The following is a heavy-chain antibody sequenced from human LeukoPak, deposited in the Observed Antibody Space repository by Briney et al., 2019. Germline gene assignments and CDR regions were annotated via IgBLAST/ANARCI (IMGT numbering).Heavy chain of an antibody. CDR2: ISYDGSNK. V-gene: IGHV3-30*18. Sequence: GGSLRLSCAASGFTFSSYGIHWVRQAPGKGLEWVSFISYDGSNKYYADSVKGRFTISRDNSKNTLYLQMNSLRAEDTAVYYCAKDPLYCSSTSCYGGIYFDYWGQGTLVTVSS. CDR3: AKDPLYCSSTSCYGGIYFDY. CDR1: GFTFSSYG. J-gene: IGHJ4*02. D-gene: IGHD2-2*01.